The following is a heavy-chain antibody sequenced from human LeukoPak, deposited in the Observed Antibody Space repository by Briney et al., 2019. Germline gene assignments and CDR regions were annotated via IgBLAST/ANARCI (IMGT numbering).Heavy chain of an antibody. CDR2: IREDGSEI. V-gene: IGHV3-7*01. CDR3: ARHWAHLDC. J-gene: IGHJ4*02. CDR1: AFTFNTYW. Sequence: GGSLRLSCVDSAFTFNTYWMNWVRQAPGKGLEWVANIREDGSEIYYLDSVKGRFTIFRDNAKNSLYLQMNGLRAEDTAVYYCARHWAHLDCWGQGTLVTVSS. D-gene: IGHD7-27*01.